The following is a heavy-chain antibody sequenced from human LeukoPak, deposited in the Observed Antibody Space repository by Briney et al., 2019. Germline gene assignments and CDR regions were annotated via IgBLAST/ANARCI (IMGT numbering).Heavy chain of an antibody. J-gene: IGHJ4*02. V-gene: IGHV4-4*02. CDR3: AREKYSGYDESYFDY. CDR2: IYHSGST. Sequence: SETLSLTCAVSGGSISSSNWWSWVRQPPGKGLEWIGEIYHSGSTNYNPSLKSRVTISVDKSKNQFSLKLSSVTAADTAVYYCAREKYSGYDESYFDYWGQGTLVTVSS. D-gene: IGHD5-12*01. CDR1: GGSISSSNW.